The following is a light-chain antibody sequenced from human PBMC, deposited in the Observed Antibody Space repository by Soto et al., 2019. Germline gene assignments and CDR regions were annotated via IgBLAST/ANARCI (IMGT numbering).Light chain of an antibody. Sequence: QSVLTQPASVSGSPGQSITISCTGTSSDVGSYNLVSWYQQHPGKAPKLMIYEGSKRPSGVSNRFSGSKSGNTAFLTISGLQAEDEADYYCCSYAGSSTFDVVFGGGTKVTVL. CDR2: EGS. CDR3: CSYAGSSTFDVV. J-gene: IGLJ2*01. V-gene: IGLV2-23*03. CDR1: SSDVGSYNL.